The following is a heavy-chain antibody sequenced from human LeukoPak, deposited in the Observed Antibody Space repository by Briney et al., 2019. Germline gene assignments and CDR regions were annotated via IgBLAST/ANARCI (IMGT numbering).Heavy chain of an antibody. CDR2: IIPIFGTA. V-gene: IGHV1-69*01. CDR3: ARALNWNYAPQGAFDI. D-gene: IGHD1-7*01. J-gene: IGHJ3*02. Sequence: ASVKVSCKASGGTFSSYAISWVRQAPGQGLEWMGGIIPIFGTANYAQKFQGRVTITADESTSTAYMELSSLRSEDTAVYYCARALNWNYAPQGAFDIWGQGTMVTVSS. CDR1: GGTFSSYA.